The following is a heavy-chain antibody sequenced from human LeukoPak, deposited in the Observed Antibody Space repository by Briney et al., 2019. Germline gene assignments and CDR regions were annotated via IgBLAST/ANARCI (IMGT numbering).Heavy chain of an antibody. Sequence: SETLSLTCTVSGGSVGSTSYYWSWIRQPPGKGLEWIGYIYYSGSTNYNPSLKSRVTTSVDTSKNQFSLKLSSVTAADTAVYYCARDTGTVVDYWGQGTLVTVSS. J-gene: IGHJ4*02. CDR3: ARDTGTVVDY. CDR2: IYYSGST. CDR1: GGSVGSTSYY. V-gene: IGHV4-61*01. D-gene: IGHD4-23*01.